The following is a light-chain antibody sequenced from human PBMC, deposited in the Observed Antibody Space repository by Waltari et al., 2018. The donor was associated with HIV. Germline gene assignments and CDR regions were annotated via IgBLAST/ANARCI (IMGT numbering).Light chain of an antibody. Sequence: QSALAHPPSASVSPGQSVTLSSNGTSSNVGGYSYVPWYQQHPGKAPKLMIYAVSKRPSGFPDRFSGSKSGNAASLTVSGLQAEDEADYYCSSYAGSNNVIFGGGTKLTVL. J-gene: IGLJ2*01. V-gene: IGLV2-8*01. CDR2: AVS. CDR1: SSNVGGYSY. CDR3: SSYAGSNNVI.